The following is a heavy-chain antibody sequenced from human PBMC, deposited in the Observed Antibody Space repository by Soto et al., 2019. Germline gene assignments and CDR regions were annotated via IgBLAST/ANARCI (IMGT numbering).Heavy chain of an antibody. CDR1: GCPFYNYG. D-gene: IGHD3-22*01. V-gene: IGHV3-30*18. CDR2: ISFDGTTK. CDR3: AKDSKYYYNNLTRDYFDS. J-gene: IGHJ4*02. Sequence: GLSXRLSCSSSGCPFYNYGINWFRHAPGKGLEWVALISFDGTTKLYADSVKGRFTISRDNSKNTLFLQMNGLRVEDTAVYSCAKDSKYYYNNLTRDYFDSRGQGTPVTV.